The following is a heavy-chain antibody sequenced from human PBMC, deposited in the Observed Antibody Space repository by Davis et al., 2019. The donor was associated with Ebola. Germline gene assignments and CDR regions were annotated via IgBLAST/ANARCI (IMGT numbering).Heavy chain of an antibody. Sequence: SVKVSCKASGGTFSSYAISWVRQAPGQGLEWMGGIIPIFGTANYAQKFQGRVTITADESTSTAYMELRSLRSDDTAVYYCARDLGGMIEALGWFDPWGQGTLVTVSS. CDR2: IIPIFGTA. V-gene: IGHV1-69*13. CDR1: GGTFSSYA. D-gene: IGHD3-22*01. J-gene: IGHJ5*02. CDR3: ARDLGGMIEALGWFDP.